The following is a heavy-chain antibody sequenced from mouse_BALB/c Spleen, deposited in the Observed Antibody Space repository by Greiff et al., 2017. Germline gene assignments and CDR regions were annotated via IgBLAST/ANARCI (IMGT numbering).Heavy chain of an antibody. CDR1: GFTFSSFG. CDR2: ISSGSSTI. D-gene: IGHD2-1*01. J-gene: IGHJ4*01. V-gene: IGHV5-17*02. Sequence: EVNVVESGGGLVQPGGSRKLSCAASGFTFSSFGMHWVRQAPEKGLEWVAYISSGSSTIYYADTVKGRFTISRDNPKNTLFLQMTSLRSEDTAMYYCARDGNLYAMDYWGQGTSVTVSS. CDR3: ARDGNLYAMDY.